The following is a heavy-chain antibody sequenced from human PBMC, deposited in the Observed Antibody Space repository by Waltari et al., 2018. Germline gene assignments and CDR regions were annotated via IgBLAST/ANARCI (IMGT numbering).Heavy chain of an antibody. Sequence: QVQLQESGPGLVKPSETLSLTCTVSGYSISSGYYWGWIRQPPGKGLEWIGSIYHSGSTYYNPPLKSRVTISVDTSKNQFSLKLSSVTAADTAVYYCARDSRGYPYFDYWGQGTLVTVSS. CDR1: GYSISSGYY. V-gene: IGHV4-38-2*02. D-gene: IGHD5-12*01. J-gene: IGHJ4*02. CDR3: ARDSRGYPYFDY. CDR2: IYHSGST.